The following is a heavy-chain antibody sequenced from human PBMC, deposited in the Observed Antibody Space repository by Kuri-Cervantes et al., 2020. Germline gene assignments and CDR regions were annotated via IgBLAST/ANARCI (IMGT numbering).Heavy chain of an antibody. D-gene: IGHD2-21*01. CDR1: GGSISSSSYY. CDR3: VLFVGY. CDR2: HYDSGRT. J-gene: IGHJ4*02. Sequence: SQTLSLTCTVSGGSISSSSYYWGWIRQPPGKGLEWIGSHYDSGRTYYNPSLRSRVTISVDTSKNHFSLKLTSVTAADTAVYYCVLFVGYWGQGILVTVSS. V-gene: IGHV4-39*02.